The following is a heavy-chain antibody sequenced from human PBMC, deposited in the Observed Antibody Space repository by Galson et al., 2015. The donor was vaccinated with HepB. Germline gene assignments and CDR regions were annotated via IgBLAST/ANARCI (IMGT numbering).Heavy chain of an antibody. J-gene: IGHJ4*02. V-gene: IGHV3-33*01. CDR3: ARDSGTVTNPFDY. CDR2: IWYDGSNK. Sequence: SLRLSCAASGFTFSSYGMHWVRQAPGKGLEWVAVIWYDGSNKYYADSVKGRFTISRDNSKNTLYLQMNSLRAEDTAMYYCARDSGTVTNPFDYWGQGTLVTVSS. D-gene: IGHD4-17*01. CDR1: GFTFSSYG.